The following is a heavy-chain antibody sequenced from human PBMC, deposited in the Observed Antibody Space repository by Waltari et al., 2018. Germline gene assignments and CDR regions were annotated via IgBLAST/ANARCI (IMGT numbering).Heavy chain of an antibody. V-gene: IGHV4-59*01. J-gene: IGHJ4*02. D-gene: IGHD2-15*01. Sequence: QVQLQESGPGLVKPSETLSLPCTVPGASITTYYYSWLRQSPGKGLQWIGSMYYTGTAYYNPSLKSRVTISLDTSKNQFSLSLTSVTTADTAVYYCARDYPAAHVFDYWGQGTVVAVSS. CDR2: MYYTGTA. CDR3: ARDYPAAHVFDY. CDR1: GASITTYY.